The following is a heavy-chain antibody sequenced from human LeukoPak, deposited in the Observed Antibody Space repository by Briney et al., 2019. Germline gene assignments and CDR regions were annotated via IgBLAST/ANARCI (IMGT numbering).Heavy chain of an antibody. Sequence: GGSLRLSCAASGFTFSSYAMHWVRQAPGKGLEWVAVISYDGSNKYYADSVKGRFTISRDNSKNTLYLQMNSLRAEDTAVYYCARDATTSQILGVYGTLVSYFDYWGQGTLVTVSS. CDR2: ISYDGSNK. J-gene: IGHJ4*02. CDR1: GFTFSSYA. D-gene: IGHD3-16*01. CDR3: ARDATTSQILGVYGTLVSYFDY. V-gene: IGHV3-30-3*01.